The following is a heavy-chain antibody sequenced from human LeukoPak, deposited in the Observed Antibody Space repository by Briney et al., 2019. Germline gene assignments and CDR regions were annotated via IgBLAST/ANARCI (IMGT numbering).Heavy chain of an antibody. J-gene: IGHJ6*03. V-gene: IGHV1-2*02. D-gene: IGHD5-18*01. CDR2: INPNSGGT. CDR1: GYTFTVYY. Sequence: ASVKVSCKASGYTFTVYYMHWVRQAPGQGLEWMGWINPNSGGTNYAQKFQGRVTMTRDTSISTAYMELSRLRSDDTAVYYCARSGYLPYYYYYYMDVWGKGTTVTVSS. CDR3: ARSGYLPYYYYYYMDV.